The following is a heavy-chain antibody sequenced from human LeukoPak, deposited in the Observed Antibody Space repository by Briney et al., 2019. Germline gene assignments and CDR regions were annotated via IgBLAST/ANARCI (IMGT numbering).Heavy chain of an antibody. D-gene: IGHD5-12*01. CDR1: GGSISSSSYY. Sequence: PSETLSLTCTVSGGSISSSSYYGGWIRQPPGKGLEWIGSIYYSGSTYYNPSLKSRVTISVDTSKNQFSLKLSSVTAADTAVYYCARLGDIVATIGGGFDYWGQGTLVTVSS. J-gene: IGHJ4*02. V-gene: IGHV4-39*01. CDR3: ARLGDIVATIGGGFDY. CDR2: IYYSGST.